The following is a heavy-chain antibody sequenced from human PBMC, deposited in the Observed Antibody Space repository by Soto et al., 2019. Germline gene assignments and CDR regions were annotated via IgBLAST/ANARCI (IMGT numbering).Heavy chain of an antibody. CDR2: IYHSGST. V-gene: IGHV4-4*02. J-gene: IGHJ4*02. Sequence: PSETLSLTCAVSGGSISSSNWWSWVRQPPGKGLEWIGEIYHSGSTNYNPSLKSRVTISVDKSKNQFSLKLSSVTAADTAVYYCARADSGRDYRLFYFGYGGQGTLVTASS. CDR1: GGSISSSNW. CDR3: ARADSGRDYRLFYFGY. D-gene: IGHD5-12*01.